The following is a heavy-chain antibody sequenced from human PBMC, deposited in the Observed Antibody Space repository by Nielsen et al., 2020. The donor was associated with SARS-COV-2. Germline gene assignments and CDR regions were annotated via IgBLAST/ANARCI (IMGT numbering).Heavy chain of an antibody. CDR3: AKASSGSYYDQGDY. D-gene: IGHD1-26*01. Sequence: SLKISCAASGFTFSSYWMSWVRQAPGKGLEWVSGISWNSGSIGYADSVKGRFTISRDNAKNSLYLQMNSLRAEDTALYYCAKASSGSYYDQGDYWGQGTLVTVSS. V-gene: IGHV3-9*01. J-gene: IGHJ4*02. CDR2: ISWNSGSI. CDR1: GFTFSSYW.